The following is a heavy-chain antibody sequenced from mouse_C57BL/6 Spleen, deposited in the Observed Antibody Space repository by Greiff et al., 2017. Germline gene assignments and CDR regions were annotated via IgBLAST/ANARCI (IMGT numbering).Heavy chain of an antibody. CDR2: IDPSDSYT. CDR3: ARSRQLRLRGHAMDY. V-gene: IGHV1-69*01. CDR1: GYTFTSYW. J-gene: IGHJ4*01. D-gene: IGHD3-2*02. Sequence: QVQLQQPGAELVMPGASVKLSCKASGYTFTSYWMHWVKQRPGQGLEWIGEIDPSDSYTNYNQKFKGKSTLTVDKSSSTAYMQLSSLTSEDSAVYYCARSRQLRLRGHAMDYWGQGTSVTVSS.